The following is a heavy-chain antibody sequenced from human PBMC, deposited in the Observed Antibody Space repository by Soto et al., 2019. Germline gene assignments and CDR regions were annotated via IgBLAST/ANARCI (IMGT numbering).Heavy chain of an antibody. CDR2: INHSGST. Sequence: SETLSLTCAVYGGSFSGYYWSWIRQPPGKGLEWIGEINHSGSTNYNPSLKSRVTISVDTSKNQFSLKLSSVTAADTAVYYCAREPGGSRGGMDVWGQGTTVTVSS. CDR1: GGSFSGYY. V-gene: IGHV4-34*01. J-gene: IGHJ6*02. CDR3: AREPGGSRGGMDV. D-gene: IGHD2-15*01.